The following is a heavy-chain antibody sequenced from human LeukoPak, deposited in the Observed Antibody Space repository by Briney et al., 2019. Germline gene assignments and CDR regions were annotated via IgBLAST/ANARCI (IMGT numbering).Heavy chain of an antibody. D-gene: IGHD3-10*01. V-gene: IGHV3-53*01. J-gene: IGHJ4*02. CDR1: GFTFSDYY. Sequence: GGSLRLSCAASGFTFSDYYMSWVRQAPGKGLEWVSVLYSGGSTYYADSVKGRFIISRDDSKNTLYLQMNSLRAEDTAVYYCARGGRPDYWGQGTLVTVSS. CDR3: ARGGRPDY. CDR2: LYSGGST.